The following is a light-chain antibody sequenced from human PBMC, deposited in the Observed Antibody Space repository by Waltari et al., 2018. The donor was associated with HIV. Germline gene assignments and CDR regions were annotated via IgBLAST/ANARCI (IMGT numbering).Light chain of an antibody. V-gene: IGKV1-9*01. J-gene: IGKJ4*01. CDR2: DAS. CDR1: QGISSS. CDR3: QQLKSYPHT. Sequence: DIQLTQSPSFLSASVGDGLPITCLASQGISSSLAWYQQKPGKAPNLLIFDASTLQVGVQARFSGSGSGTEFTLTVDSLQPEDFATYYCQQLKSYPHTFGGGTRVEI.